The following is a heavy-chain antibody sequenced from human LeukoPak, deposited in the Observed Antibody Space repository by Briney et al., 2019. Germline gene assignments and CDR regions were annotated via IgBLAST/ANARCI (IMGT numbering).Heavy chain of an antibody. CDR2: IYHSGST. CDR3: ARGPVGWFDP. CDR1: GYSISSGYY. V-gene: IGHV4-38-2*02. J-gene: IGHJ5*02. Sequence: SETLSLTCTVSGYSISSGYYWGWIRQPPGKGLEWIGSIYHSGSTYYNPSLKSRVTISVDTSKNQFSLKLSSVTAADTAVYYCARGPVGWFDPWGQGTLVTVSS.